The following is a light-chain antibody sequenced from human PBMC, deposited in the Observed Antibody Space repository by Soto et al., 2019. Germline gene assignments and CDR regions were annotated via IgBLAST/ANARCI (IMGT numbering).Light chain of an antibody. CDR3: QCQGT. CDR2: DAS. V-gene: IGKV3-11*01. J-gene: IGKJ5*01. CDR1: RGISRY. Sequence: EIVLTQSPATLSLSPGERATLSCRASRGISRYLAWFRQKPGQAPGLLVYDASTRAPGVPPRFSGSGSGTDFTLTISSLEPEDFAVYYCQCQGTFGQGTRLEIK.